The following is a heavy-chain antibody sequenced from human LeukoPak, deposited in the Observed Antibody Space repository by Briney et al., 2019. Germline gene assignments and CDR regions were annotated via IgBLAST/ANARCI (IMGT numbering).Heavy chain of an antibody. CDR1: GGSISSGDYY. V-gene: IGHV4-30-4*01. D-gene: IGHD2-8*01. CDR2: IYYSGST. J-gene: IGHJ3*02. CDR3: ASTLILYVAFDI. Sequence: SQTLSLTCTVSGGSISSGDYYWSWIRQPPGKGLEWVGYIYYSGSTYYNPSLKSRVTISVDTSKNQFSLKLSSVTAADTAVYYCASTLILYVAFDIWGQGTMVTVSS.